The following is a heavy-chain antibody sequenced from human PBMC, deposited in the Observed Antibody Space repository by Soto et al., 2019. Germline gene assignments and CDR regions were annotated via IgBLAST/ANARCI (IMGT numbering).Heavy chain of an antibody. V-gene: IGHV3-33*01. D-gene: IGHD2-2*01. CDR3: ARDGHIVVVPAAILIGYMDV. J-gene: IGHJ6*03. CDR1: GFTFSSYG. CDR2: IWYDGSNK. Sequence: GGSLRLSCAASGFTFSSYGMHWVRQAPGKGLEWVAVIWYDGSNKYYADSVKGRFTISRDNSKNTLYLQMNSLRAEDTAVYYCARDGHIVVVPAAILIGYMDVWGKGTTVTVSS.